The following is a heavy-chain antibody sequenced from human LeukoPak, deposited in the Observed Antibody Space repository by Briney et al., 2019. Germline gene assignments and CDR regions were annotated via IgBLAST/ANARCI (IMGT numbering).Heavy chain of an antibody. D-gene: IGHD6-13*01. CDR3: TAGRSAAADTNY. J-gene: IGHJ4*02. CDR1: GFTFGDYA. CDR2: IRSKAYGGTT. Sequence: GGSLRLSCTASGFTFGDYAMSWVRQAPGKGLEWVGFIRSKAYGGTTEYAASVKGRFTISRDDSKSIAYLQMNSLKTEDTAVYYCTAGRSAAADTNYWGPGNLVTVSS. V-gene: IGHV3-49*04.